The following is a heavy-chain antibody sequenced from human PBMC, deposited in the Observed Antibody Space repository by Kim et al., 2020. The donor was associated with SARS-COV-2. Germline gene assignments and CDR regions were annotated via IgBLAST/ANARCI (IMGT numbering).Heavy chain of an antibody. Sequence: GGSLRLSCAASGFTFSNAWMSWVRQAPGKGLEWVGRIKSKTDGGTTDYAAPVKGRFTISRDDSKNTLYLQMNSLKTEDTAVYYCTTDFPPEDSGYYYYYGMDVWGQGTTVTVSS. J-gene: IGHJ6*02. CDR3: TTDFPPEDSGYYYYYGMDV. D-gene: IGHD1-26*01. CDR2: IKSKTDGGTT. CDR1: GFTFSNAW. V-gene: IGHV3-15*01.